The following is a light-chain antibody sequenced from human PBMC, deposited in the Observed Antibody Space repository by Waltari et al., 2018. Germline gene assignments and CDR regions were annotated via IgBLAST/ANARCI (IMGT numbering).Light chain of an antibody. Sequence: DIQMTQSPSTLAASVGDRVTITCRASQTIITWLAWYQQKPGKAPKPLIYKASSLESGVPSRFSGSGAGTEFSLTISSLQPDDSATYYCQQYYTYWTFGQGTKVDIK. CDR3: QQYYTYWT. CDR2: KAS. J-gene: IGKJ1*01. CDR1: QTIITW. V-gene: IGKV1-5*03.